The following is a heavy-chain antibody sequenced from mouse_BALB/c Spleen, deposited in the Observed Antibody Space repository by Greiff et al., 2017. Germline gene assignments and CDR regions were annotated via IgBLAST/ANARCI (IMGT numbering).Heavy chain of an antibody. Sequence: EVMLVESGGGLVKPGGSLKLSCAASGFTFSDYYMYWVRQTPEKRLEWVATISDGGSYTYYPDSVKGRFTISRDNAKNNLYLQMSSLKSEDTAMYYCARDYEGAYWGQGTLVTVSA. CDR1: GFTFSDYY. CDR3: ARDYEGAY. V-gene: IGHV5-4*02. D-gene: IGHD2-3*01. J-gene: IGHJ3*01. CDR2: ISDGGSYT.